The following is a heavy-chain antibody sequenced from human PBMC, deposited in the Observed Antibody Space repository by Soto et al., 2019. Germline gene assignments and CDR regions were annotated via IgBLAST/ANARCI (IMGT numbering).Heavy chain of an antibody. CDR2: VWYDGSNQ. CDR3: ARDGHGSGSYCTH. J-gene: IGHJ4*02. V-gene: IGHV3-33*01. D-gene: IGHD3-10*01. CDR1: GFTFSNYG. Sequence: GGSLRLSCAASGFTFSNYGMHWVRQAPGKGLEWVAGVWYDGSNQNYGDSVKGRFTISRDNSKNTVHLQMNSLRAEDTAIYYCARDGHGSGSYCTHWGQGTLVTVS.